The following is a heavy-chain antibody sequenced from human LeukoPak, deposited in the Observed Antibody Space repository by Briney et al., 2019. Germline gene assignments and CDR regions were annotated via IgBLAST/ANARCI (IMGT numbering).Heavy chain of an antibody. D-gene: IGHD3-10*01. CDR3: ARAAITMVRGVRYFDY. J-gene: IGHJ4*02. CDR1: GFTFSDYY. V-gene: IGHV3-11*01. Sequence: GSLRLSCAASGFTFSDYYMSWIRQAPGKGLEWVSYISSSGSTIYYADSVKGRFTISRDNAKNSLYLQMNSLRAEDTAVYYCARAAITMVRGVRYFDYWGQGTLVTVSS. CDR2: ISSSGSTI.